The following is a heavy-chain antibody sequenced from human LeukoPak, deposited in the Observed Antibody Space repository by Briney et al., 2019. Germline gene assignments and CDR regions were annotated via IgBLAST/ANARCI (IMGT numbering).Heavy chain of an antibody. CDR3: AKDRGSGWPQFDY. CDR2: ISGRGGST. V-gene: IGHV3-23*01. CDR1: GFSFSSYA. Sequence: PGGSLRLSCAASGFSFSSYAMSWVRQAPGKGLEWVPAISGRGGSTYYAESVKGRFTIPRDNSKNTLYLQMNSLRAEDTAVYYCAKDRGSGWPQFDYWGQGTLVTVSS. D-gene: IGHD6-19*01. J-gene: IGHJ4*02.